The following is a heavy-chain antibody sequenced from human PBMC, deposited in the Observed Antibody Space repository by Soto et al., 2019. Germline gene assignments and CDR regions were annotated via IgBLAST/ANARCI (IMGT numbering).Heavy chain of an antibody. D-gene: IGHD3-22*01. Sequence: PSETLSLTCTVSGGSISSGGYYWSWIRQHPGKGLEWIGYIYYSGSTYYNPSLKSRVTISVDTSKNQFSLKLSSVTAADTAVYYCARGSNSSGYMVHWGQGTLVTVSS. CDR1: GGSISSGGYY. CDR3: ARGSNSSGYMVH. V-gene: IGHV4-31*03. CDR2: IYYSGST. J-gene: IGHJ4*02.